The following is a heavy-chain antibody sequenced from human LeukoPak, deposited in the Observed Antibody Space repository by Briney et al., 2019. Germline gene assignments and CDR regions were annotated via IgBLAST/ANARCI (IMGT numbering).Heavy chain of an antibody. CDR2: ISSSGSTI. CDR3: ARGDFWSGYSLWFDP. Sequence: GGSLRLSCAASGFTVSSKYMSWVRQAPGKGLEWVSYISSSGSTIYYADSVKGRFTISRDNAKNSLYLQMNSLRAEDTAVYYCARGDFWSGYSLWFDPWGQGTLVTVSS. V-gene: IGHV3-48*03. D-gene: IGHD3-3*01. CDR1: GFTVSSKY. J-gene: IGHJ5*02.